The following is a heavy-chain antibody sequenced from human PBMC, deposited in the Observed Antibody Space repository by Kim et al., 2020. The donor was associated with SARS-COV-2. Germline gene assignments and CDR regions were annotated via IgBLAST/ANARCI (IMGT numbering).Heavy chain of an antibody. V-gene: IGHV7-4-1*02. D-gene: IGHD3-3*01. Sequence: ASVKVSCKASGYTFTSYAMNWVRQAPGQGLEWMGWINTNTGNPTYAQGFTGRFVFSLDTSVSTAYLHISSLKAEDTAVYYCARDSGLTTIFGVVITPGWFDPWGQGTLVTVSS. CDR3: ARDSGLTTIFGVVITPGWFDP. J-gene: IGHJ5*02. CDR2: INTNTGNP. CDR1: GYTFTSYA.